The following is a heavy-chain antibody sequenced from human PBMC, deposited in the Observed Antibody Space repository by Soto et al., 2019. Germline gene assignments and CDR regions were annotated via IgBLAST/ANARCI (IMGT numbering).Heavy chain of an antibody. V-gene: IGHV1-69*08. D-gene: IGHD3-10*01. CDR3: ARDEGVRGVIMRGKDV. J-gene: IGHJ6*02. CDR2: IIPILGIA. Sequence: QVQLVQSGAEVKKPGSSVKVSCKASGGTFSSYTISWVRQAPGQGLEWMGRIIPILGIANYAQKFQGRVTITADKSTSTDYMELSSLRYEDAGVYYCARDEGVRGVIMRGKDVWGQGTTVTVSS. CDR1: GGTFSSYT.